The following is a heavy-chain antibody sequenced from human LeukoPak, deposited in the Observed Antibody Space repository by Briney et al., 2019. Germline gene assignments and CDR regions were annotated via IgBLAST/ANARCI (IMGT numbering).Heavy chain of an antibody. CDR3: ARRRSEEFDFDC. D-gene: IGHD6-19*01. J-gene: IGHJ4*02. Sequence: GASVKVSFKASGYIFSTYGISWVRQAPGRGLEWMGCISGYNGNTNYAQKLQGRVTMTTDTSTSTAYMELRSLRSDDTAVYYCARRRSEEFDFDCWGQGTLVTVSS. V-gene: IGHV1-18*01. CDR1: GYIFSTYG. CDR2: ISGYNGNT.